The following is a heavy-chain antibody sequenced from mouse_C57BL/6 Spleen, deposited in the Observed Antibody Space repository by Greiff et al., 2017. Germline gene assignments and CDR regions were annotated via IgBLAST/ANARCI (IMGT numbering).Heavy chain of an antibody. Sequence: EVKVEESGGGLVKPGGSLKLSCAASGFTFSSYAMSWVRQTPEKRLEWVATISDGGSYTYYPDNVKGRFTISRDNAKNNLYLQMSHLKSEDTAMYYCARGGIDSSGLFAYWGQGTLVTVSA. CDR2: ISDGGSYT. D-gene: IGHD3-2*02. CDR1: GFTFSSYA. J-gene: IGHJ3*01. V-gene: IGHV5-4*03. CDR3: ARGGIDSSGLFAY.